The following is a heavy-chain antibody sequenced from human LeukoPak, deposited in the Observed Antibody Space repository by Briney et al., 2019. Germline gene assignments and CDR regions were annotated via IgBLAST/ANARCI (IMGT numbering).Heavy chain of an antibody. J-gene: IGHJ4*02. D-gene: IGHD3-16*01. Sequence: GGSLRLSCAASGFTVSSNYMSWVRQAPGKGLEWVSVIYSGGSTYYADSVKGRFTISRDNSKNTLYLQMNSLRAEDMAVYYCARDSPRVGGGTLDYWGQGTLVTVSS. CDR3: ARDSPRVGGGTLDY. CDR1: GFTVSSNY. CDR2: IYSGGST. V-gene: IGHV3-53*01.